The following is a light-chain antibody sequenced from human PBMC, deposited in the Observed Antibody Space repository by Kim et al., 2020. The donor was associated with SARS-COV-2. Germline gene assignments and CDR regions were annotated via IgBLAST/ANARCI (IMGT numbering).Light chain of an antibody. J-gene: IGKJ5*01. CDR2: ASS. CDR3: QQANSFPIT. CDR1: QGSSCW. Sequence: GSVGDRGTITCRASQGSSCWLALYQQKPGKAPKLLIYASSSLQSGVPSRFSGSRSGTDFTLTISSLQPEDFATYYCQQANSFPITFGQGTRLEIK. V-gene: IGKV1D-12*01.